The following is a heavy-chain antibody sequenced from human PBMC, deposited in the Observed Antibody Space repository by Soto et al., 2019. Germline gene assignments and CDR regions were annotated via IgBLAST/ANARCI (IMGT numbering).Heavy chain of an antibody. J-gene: IGHJ3*02. CDR2: IGTAGDT. CDR1: GFTFSSYD. D-gene: IGHD3-9*01. Sequence: PGGSLRLSCAAYGFTFSSYDMHWVRQATGKGLEWVSAIGTAGDTYYPGSVKGRFTISRENAKNSLYLQMNSLRAGDTAVYYCARAGNILTGYDDAFDIWGQGTMVTVSS. V-gene: IGHV3-13*01. CDR3: ARAGNILTGYDDAFDI.